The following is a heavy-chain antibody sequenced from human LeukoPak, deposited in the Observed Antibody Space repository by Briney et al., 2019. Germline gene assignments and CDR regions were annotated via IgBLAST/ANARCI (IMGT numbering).Heavy chain of an antibody. J-gene: IGHJ4*02. D-gene: IGHD4-17*01. V-gene: IGHV1-2*02. CDR2: INPNSGGT. Sequence: RASVKVSCKASGYTFTGYYVHWVRQAPGQGLEWMGWINPNSGGTNYAQKFQGRVTMTRDTSISTAYMELSRLRSDDTAVYYCARVPDYGDFHDYWGQGTLVTVSS. CDR1: GYTFTGYY. CDR3: ARVPDYGDFHDY.